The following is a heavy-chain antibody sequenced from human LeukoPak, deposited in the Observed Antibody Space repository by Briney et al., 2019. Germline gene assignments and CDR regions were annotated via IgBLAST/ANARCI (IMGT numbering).Heavy chain of an antibody. CDR3: VRGTGY. CDR1: GFTFSTYV. V-gene: IGHV3-64D*06. Sequence: GGSLRLSCAVWGFTFSTYVMQWVREAPGKGREDGSAISSSGDNTYYADSVKGRFTISRDNSKNTLYLQMSSLRPDDTAVYFCVRGTGYWGQGTLVTVSS. J-gene: IGHJ4*02. CDR2: ISSSGDNT.